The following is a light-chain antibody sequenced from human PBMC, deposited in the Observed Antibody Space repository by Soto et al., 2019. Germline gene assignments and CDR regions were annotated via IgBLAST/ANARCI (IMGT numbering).Light chain of an antibody. CDR3: QQYNSYWT. V-gene: IGKV1-5*01. CDR2: DAS. J-gene: IGKJ1*01. Sequence: DIQMTQSPSTLSASLEDRVTITCRASQSISSWLAWYQQKPGKAPKLLIYDASSLESGVPSRFSGSGSGTEFTPTISSLQPDDFATYYCQQYNSYWTFGQGTKVDIK. CDR1: QSISSW.